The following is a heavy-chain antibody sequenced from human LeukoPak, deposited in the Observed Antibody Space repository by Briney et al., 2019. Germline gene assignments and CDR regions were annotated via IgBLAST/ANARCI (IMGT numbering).Heavy chain of an antibody. D-gene: IGHD1-1*01. CDR3: ARDPYNGAYSEGYYYYYMDV. CDR2: INQDGSEK. J-gene: IGHJ6*03. CDR1: GFTFTSYW. V-gene: IGHV3-7*01. Sequence: GGTLRLSCAASGFTFTSYWMSWVRQAPGKGLEWVANINQDGSEKYYVDSVEGRFTISRDNVKNSLYLQMNSLRAEDTAVYYCARDPYNGAYSEGYYYYYMDVWGKGTTVTVSS.